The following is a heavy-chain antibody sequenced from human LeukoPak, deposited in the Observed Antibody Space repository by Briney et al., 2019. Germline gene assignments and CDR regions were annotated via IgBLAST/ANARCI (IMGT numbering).Heavy chain of an antibody. CDR1: GFTFSSYA. CDR2: ISGSGGST. Sequence: GGSLRLSCAASGFTFSSYAMSWVRQAPGKGLEWVSAISGSGGSTYYADSVKGRFTISRDNAKNSLYLQMNSLRAEDTAVYYCARDSRMVSPTGGAFDIWGQGTMVTVSS. J-gene: IGHJ3*02. V-gene: IGHV3-23*01. D-gene: IGHD2-8*01. CDR3: ARDSRMVSPTGGAFDI.